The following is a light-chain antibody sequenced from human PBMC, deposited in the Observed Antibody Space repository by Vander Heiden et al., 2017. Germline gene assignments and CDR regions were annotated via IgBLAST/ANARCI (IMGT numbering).Light chain of an antibody. Sequence: DIQLTQSPSSLSAFVGDRVTITCRASQSISSYLHWYQQKPGKAPNLLIYAASSLQSGVPSRFSGSGSGTDFTLTISSLRPEDFATYFCQQRYSTPRTFGQGTKVEIK. CDR3: QQRYSTPRT. V-gene: IGKV1-39*01. J-gene: IGKJ1*01. CDR1: QSISSY. CDR2: AAS.